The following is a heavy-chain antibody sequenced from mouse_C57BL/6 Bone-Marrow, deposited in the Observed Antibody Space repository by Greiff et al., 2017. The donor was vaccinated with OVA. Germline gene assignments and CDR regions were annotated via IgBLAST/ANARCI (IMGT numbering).Heavy chain of an antibody. CDR1: GFSLTSYG. D-gene: IGHD1-1*01. CDR3: ARNLDYGSSDDWYFDV. V-gene: IGHV2-2*01. CDR2: IWSGGST. J-gene: IGHJ1*03. Sequence: QVQLQQSGPGLVQPSQSLSITCTVSGFSLTSYGVHWVRQSPGKGLEWLGVIWSGGSTDYNAAFISRLSISKDNSKSQVFFKMNSLQADDTAIYYCARNLDYGSSDDWYFDVWGTGTTVTVSS.